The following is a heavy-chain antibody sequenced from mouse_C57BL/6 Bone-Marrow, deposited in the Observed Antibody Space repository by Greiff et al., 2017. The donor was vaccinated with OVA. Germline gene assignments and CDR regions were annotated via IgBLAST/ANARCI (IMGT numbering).Heavy chain of an antibody. D-gene: IGHD2-3*01. Sequence: QVQLQQPGAELVKPGASVKLSCKASGYTFTSYWMQWVKQRPGQGLEWIGEIDPSDSYTNYNQKFKGKATLTVDTSSSTAYMQLSSLTSEDSAVYYCARFDDGYYFDYWGKGTTLTVSS. CDR1: GYTFTSYW. CDR3: ARFDDGYYFDY. J-gene: IGHJ2*01. V-gene: IGHV1-50*01. CDR2: IDPSDSYT.